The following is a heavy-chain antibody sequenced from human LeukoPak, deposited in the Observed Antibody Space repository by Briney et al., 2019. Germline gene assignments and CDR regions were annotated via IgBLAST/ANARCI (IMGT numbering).Heavy chain of an antibody. D-gene: IGHD4-11*01. V-gene: IGHV3-23*01. Sequence: PGGSLRLSCAASGFTFSIYTMNWVRQALGQGLEWVSTISDPHSGSETHYADSVKGRFTISRDDSQNTVYLQMDSLRAEDTALYYSTTRLQNDFDYWGQGTQVTVSS. CDR1: GFTFSIYT. J-gene: IGHJ4*02. CDR3: TTRLQNDFDY. CDR2: ISDPHSGSET.